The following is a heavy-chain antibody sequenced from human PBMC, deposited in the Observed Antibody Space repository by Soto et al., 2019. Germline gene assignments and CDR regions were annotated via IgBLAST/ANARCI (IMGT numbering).Heavy chain of an antibody. J-gene: IGHJ5*02. CDR1: GGGNLRDYR. V-gene: IGHV1-69*01. D-gene: IGHD2-15*01. CDR2: IIPKLGSA. Sequence: QVQLVQSGAEVKEPGSSVKVSCKASGGGNLRDYRHTWVRRAPGQGLEWMGGIIPKLGSANYAQNIQGRVTVTADESTNTVYMELRSLRSDDTADYYWARGGDGYKVVAVSWGQGTPVTVSS. CDR3: ARGGDGYKVVAVS.